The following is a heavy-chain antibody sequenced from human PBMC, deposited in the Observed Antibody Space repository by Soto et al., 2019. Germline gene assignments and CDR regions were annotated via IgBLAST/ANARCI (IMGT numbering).Heavy chain of an antibody. CDR2: ISAYNGNT. Sequence: QVQLVQSGAEVKKPGASVKVSCKASGYTFTSYGISWVRQAPGQGLEWMGWISAYNGNTNYAQKLQGRVTMTTDTSTSTAYMERRSLRSDDTAVYYCARGSGYDDRVGVLDYYGMDVWGQGTTVTVSS. J-gene: IGHJ6*02. D-gene: IGHD5-12*01. CDR1: GYTFTSYG. V-gene: IGHV1-18*01. CDR3: ARGSGYDDRVGVLDYYGMDV.